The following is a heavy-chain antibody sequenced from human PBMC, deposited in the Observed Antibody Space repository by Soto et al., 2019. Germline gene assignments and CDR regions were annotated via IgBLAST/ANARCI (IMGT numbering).Heavy chain of an antibody. CDR2: IIPILGIA. Sequence: GASVKVSCKASGGTFSSYTISWVRQAPGQGIEWMGRIIPILGIANYAQKFQGRVTITADKSTSTAYMELSSLRSEDTAVYYCARGGEDYYYDSSGYYPHYYYYYGMDVWGQGTTVTVSS. D-gene: IGHD3-22*01. CDR1: GGTFSSYT. J-gene: IGHJ6*02. CDR3: ARGGEDYYYDSSGYYPHYYYYYGMDV. V-gene: IGHV1-69*02.